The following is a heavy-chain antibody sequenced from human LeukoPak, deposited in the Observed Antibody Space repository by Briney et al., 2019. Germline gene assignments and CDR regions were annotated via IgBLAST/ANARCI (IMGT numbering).Heavy chain of an antibody. CDR2: IYYSGST. Sequence: SETLSLTCTVSGGSISSYYWSWIRQPPGKGLEWIGYIYYSGSTNYNPSLKSRVTISVDTSKNQFSLKLSSVTAADTAVYYCARGRIFMVRGVIKNYFDYWGQEPCHRLL. CDR3: ARGRIFMVRGVIKNYFDY. D-gene: IGHD3-10*01. CDR1: GGSISSYY. V-gene: IGHV4-59*01. J-gene: IGHJ4*01.